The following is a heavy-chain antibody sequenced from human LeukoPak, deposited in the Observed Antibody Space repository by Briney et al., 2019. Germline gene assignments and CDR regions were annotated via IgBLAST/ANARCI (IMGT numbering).Heavy chain of an antibody. CDR2: INACNGNT. V-gene: IGHV1-3*01. CDR3: GREGGYCSSTSCDGLGSFDY. CDR1: GYTFTSYA. D-gene: IGHD2-2*03. J-gene: IGHJ4*02. Sequence: ASVKVSCKASGYTFTSYAMHWVRQAPGQRLEWTGWINACNGNTKYPPKFQGRVTITRDTSPSTAYMELSSLRSEDTAVYYCGREGGYCSSTSCDGLGSFDYWGQGTLVTVSS.